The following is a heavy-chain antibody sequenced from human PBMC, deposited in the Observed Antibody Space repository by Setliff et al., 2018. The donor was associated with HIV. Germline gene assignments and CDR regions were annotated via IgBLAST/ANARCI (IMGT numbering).Heavy chain of an antibody. D-gene: IGHD4-17*01. CDR3: VKARVDGDYYYYYYTDV. V-gene: IGHV3-64D*09. CDR1: GFTFSSYA. CDR2: ISSNGGST. J-gene: IGHJ6*03. Sequence: GGSLRLSCSASGFTFSSYAMHWVRQAPGKGLEYVSAISSNGGSTYYADSVKGRFTISRDNSKNTLYLQMSSLRAEDTAVCYCVKARVDGDYYYYYYTDVWGKGTTVTVSS.